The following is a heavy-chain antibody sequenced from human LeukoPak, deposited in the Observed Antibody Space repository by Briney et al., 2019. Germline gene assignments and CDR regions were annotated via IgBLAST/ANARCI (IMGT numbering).Heavy chain of an antibody. CDR2: ISSSGSTI. CDR1: GFTFSDYY. CDR3: ARSIAAPYDAFDI. Sequence: GGSLRLSCAASGFTFSDYYMSWIRQAPGKGLEWVSYISSSGSTIYYADSVKGRFTISRDNAKNSLYLQMNSLRAEDTAVYYCARSIAAPYDAFDIWGQGTMVTVSS. D-gene: IGHD6-6*01. V-gene: IGHV3-11*01. J-gene: IGHJ3*02.